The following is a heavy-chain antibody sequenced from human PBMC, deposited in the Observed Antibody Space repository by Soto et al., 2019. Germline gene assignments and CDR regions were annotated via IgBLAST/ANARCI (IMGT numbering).Heavy chain of an antibody. Sequence: QVQLQQWGAGLLKPSETLSLTCAVYGGSFSGYYWSWIRQPPGKGLEWIGEINHSGSTNYNPSLKSRVTISVDTSKNQFSLKLSSVTAADTAVYYCARSPPSYYGSGSRGRNWFDPWGQGTLVTVSS. V-gene: IGHV4-34*01. J-gene: IGHJ5*02. CDR3: ARSPPSYYGSGSRGRNWFDP. CDR1: GGSFSGYY. CDR2: INHSGST. D-gene: IGHD3-10*01.